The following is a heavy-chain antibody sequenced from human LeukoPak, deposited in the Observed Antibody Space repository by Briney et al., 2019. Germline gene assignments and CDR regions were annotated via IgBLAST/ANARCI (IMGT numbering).Heavy chain of an antibody. CDR2: MRPNSGNT. CDR3: ARGLRVNRFWFDP. CDR1: GYTFTSYD. V-gene: IGHV1-8*01. Sequence: GASVKVSCKAAGYTFTSYDINWVRQATGQGLEWMGWMRPNSGNTGYAQKFQGRVTMTRNTSISTAYMELSSLRSEDTAVYYCARGLRVNRFWFDPWGQGTLVTVSS. D-gene: IGHD5-12*01. J-gene: IGHJ5*02.